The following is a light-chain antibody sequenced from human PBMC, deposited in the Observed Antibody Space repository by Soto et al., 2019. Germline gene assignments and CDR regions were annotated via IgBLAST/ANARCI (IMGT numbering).Light chain of an antibody. CDR2: KAS. CDR3: QQYNSYSTWT. J-gene: IGKJ1*01. V-gene: IGKV1-5*03. Sequence: DIQMTQSPSTLSASIGDRVTITCRASQSISSYLAWYQQKPGKAPKLLISKASSLESGVPSRFSGSGSGTEFTLTISSLQPDDFETYYCQQYNSYSTWTFGQGTRVEIK. CDR1: QSISSY.